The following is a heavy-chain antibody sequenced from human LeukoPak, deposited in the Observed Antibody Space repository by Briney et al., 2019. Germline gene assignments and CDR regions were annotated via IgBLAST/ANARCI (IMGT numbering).Heavy chain of an antibody. J-gene: IGHJ4*02. CDR3: VRDAWGVD. CDR1: GVSISSYY. D-gene: IGHD3-10*01. V-gene: IGHV4-4*08. Sequence: SETLSLTCTASGVSISSYYWRWIRQPPGKGLEWIGYSSNDGGTTYNPSLESRVTISLDTSKNQLSLKLSSVTAADTAVSYGVRDAWGVDWGQGPLVSASS. CDR2: SSNDGGT.